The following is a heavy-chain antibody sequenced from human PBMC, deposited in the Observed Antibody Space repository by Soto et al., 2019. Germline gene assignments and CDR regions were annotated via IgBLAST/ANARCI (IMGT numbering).Heavy chain of an antibody. D-gene: IGHD3-3*01. V-gene: IGHV4-34*01. Sequence: AETLSLTCAVYGGAFIGYYWIWSRHPPGKGREWIGEINHSGSTNYNPSLKSRVTISVDTSKNQFSLKLSSVTAADTAVYYCAKRRERYYDFWSARAPSWFDPWGQGTLVTVSS. J-gene: IGHJ5*02. CDR1: GGAFIGYY. CDR3: AKRRERYYDFWSARAPSWFDP. CDR2: INHSGST.